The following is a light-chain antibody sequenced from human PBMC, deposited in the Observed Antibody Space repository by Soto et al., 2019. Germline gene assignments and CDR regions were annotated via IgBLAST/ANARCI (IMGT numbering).Light chain of an antibody. Sequence: QSALTQPRSVSGSPGQSVTISCTGTSSNVGGYNYVSWYQQNPGKAPKLMIYDVSKRPSGVPDRFSGSKSGNTASPTISGRQAAEEDDDYCCSSDPSYNLVFGGGTKLTVL. J-gene: IGLJ2*01. CDR3: CSSDPSYNLV. V-gene: IGLV2-11*01. CDR2: DVS. CDR1: SSNVGGYNY.